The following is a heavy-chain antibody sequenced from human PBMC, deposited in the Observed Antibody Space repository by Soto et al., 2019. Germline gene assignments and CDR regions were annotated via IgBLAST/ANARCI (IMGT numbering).Heavy chain of an antibody. CDR1: GYTFTAYY. J-gene: IGHJ4*02. CDR3: ARDNYGPLDY. V-gene: IGHV1-2*02. D-gene: IGHD3-10*01. CDR2: VDPNSGGT. Sequence: QVQLVQSGAEVKKPGASVKVSCRPSGYTFTAYYIHWVRQAPGQGLEWMGWVDPNSGGTRDAQNCQGRVTMTRDTSTSTVSMELHWARSDDTALYHCARDNYGPLDYWGQGTLVTVSS.